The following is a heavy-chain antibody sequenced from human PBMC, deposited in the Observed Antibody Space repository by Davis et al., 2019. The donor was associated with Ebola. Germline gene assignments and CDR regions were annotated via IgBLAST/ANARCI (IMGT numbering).Heavy chain of an antibody. V-gene: IGHV4-59*08. Sequence: SETLSLTCTVSGGSISSYYWSWIRQPPGKGPEWIGNFFYSVGTNYNPSLKSRVTISIDTSKNQFSLKLSSVTAADTAVYHCARHKYCGADCYSGYLDFWGQGTLVTVSS. CDR3: ARHKYCGADCYSGYLDF. J-gene: IGHJ4*02. CDR2: FFYSVGT. CDR1: GGSISSYY. D-gene: IGHD2-21*02.